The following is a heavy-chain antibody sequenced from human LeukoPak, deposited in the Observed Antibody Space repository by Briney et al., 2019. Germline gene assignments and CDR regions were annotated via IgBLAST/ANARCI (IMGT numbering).Heavy chain of an antibody. CDR3: AREPESDTGYSSFDP. Sequence: GGSLRLSCAASGFTFSSYSMNWVRQAPGKGLEWVSSITSSSSYIYYADSVKGRFTISRDNAKNSLYLQMNSLRAEDTAVYYCAREPESDTGYSSFDPWGQGTLVTVSS. J-gene: IGHJ5*02. CDR2: ITSSSSYI. CDR1: GFTFSSYS. D-gene: IGHD6-19*01. V-gene: IGHV3-21*04.